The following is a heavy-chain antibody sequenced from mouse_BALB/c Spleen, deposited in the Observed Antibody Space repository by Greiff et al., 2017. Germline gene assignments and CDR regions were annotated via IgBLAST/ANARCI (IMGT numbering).Heavy chain of an antibody. D-gene: IGHD2-14*01. CDR1: GYTFTNYW. J-gene: IGHJ1*01. Sequence: SGAELVRPGTSVKMSCKAAGYTFTNYWICWVKQRPGHGLEWIGDIYPGGGYTNYNEKFKGKATLTADTSSSTAYMQLSSLTSEDSAIYYCAIIGDPGWYCDVWGAGTTVTVSS. CDR2: IYPGGGYT. CDR3: AIIGDPGWYCDV. V-gene: IGHV1-63*02.